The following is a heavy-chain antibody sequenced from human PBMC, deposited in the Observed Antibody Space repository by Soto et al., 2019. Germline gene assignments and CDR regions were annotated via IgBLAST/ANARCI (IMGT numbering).Heavy chain of an antibody. CDR2: IIPIFGTA. CDR3: AREIPRATHFDY. Sequence: SVKVSCKSSGGTFSSYAISWVRQAPGQGLEWMGGIIPIFGTANYAQKFQGRVTITADKSTSTAYMELSSLRSEDTAVYYCAREIPRATHFDYWGQGTLVTVSS. V-gene: IGHV1-69*06. J-gene: IGHJ4*02. CDR1: GGTFSSYA.